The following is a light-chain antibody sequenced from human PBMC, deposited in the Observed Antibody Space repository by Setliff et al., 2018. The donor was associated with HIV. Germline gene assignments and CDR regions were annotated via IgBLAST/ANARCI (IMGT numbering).Light chain of an antibody. Sequence: QSVLMQSPSVSAAPGRKVTISCSGSSSNIGNNYVSWYQQLPGTAPKLLIFNNNKRPSGIPDRFSGSKSGTSAALGITGLQTGDEADYYCGAWDNSLSVYVFGSGTKVTVL. CDR3: GAWDNSLSVYV. V-gene: IGLV1-51*01. CDR2: NNN. CDR1: SSNIGNNY. J-gene: IGLJ1*01.